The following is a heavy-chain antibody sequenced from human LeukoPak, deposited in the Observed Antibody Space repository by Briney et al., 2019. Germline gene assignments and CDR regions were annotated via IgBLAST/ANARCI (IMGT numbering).Heavy chain of an antibody. CDR1: GYTFTGYY. D-gene: IGHD3-3*01. J-gene: IGHJ5*02. CDR2: INPHSGGT. CDR3: ARAHYDFWSGYHNWFDP. V-gene: IGHV1-2*02. Sequence: ASVKVSCKASGYTFTGYYMHWVRQAPGHGLEWMGWINPHSGGTSYAQKFQGRVTMTRDTSISTAYMEVSRLRSDDTAVYYCARAHYDFWSGYHNWFDPWGQGTLVTVSS.